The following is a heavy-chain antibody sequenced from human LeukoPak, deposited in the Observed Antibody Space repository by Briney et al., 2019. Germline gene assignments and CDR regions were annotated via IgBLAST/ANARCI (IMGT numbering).Heavy chain of an antibody. Sequence: SETLSLTCTVSGGSISSYYWSWIRQPAGKGLEWIGRIYTSESTNYNPSLKSRVTMSVDTSKNQFSLKLSSVTAADTAVYYCAAGRYYYYYMDVWGKGTTVTVSS. D-gene: IGHD6-13*01. V-gene: IGHV4-4*07. CDR3: AAGRYYYYYMDV. J-gene: IGHJ6*03. CDR2: IYTSEST. CDR1: GGSISSYY.